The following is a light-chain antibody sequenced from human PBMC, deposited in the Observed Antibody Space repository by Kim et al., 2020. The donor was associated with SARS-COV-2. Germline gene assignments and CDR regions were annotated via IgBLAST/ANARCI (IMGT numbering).Light chain of an antibody. CDR3: NSRDSSGNHAV. J-gene: IGLJ7*01. CDR2: GKN. V-gene: IGLV3-19*01. Sequence: ALGQTVRSTCQGDSLRSYYASWYQKKPGQAPVLVIYGKNNRPSGIPDRFSGSSSGNTASLTITGAQAEDEADYYCNSRDSSGNHAVFGGGTQLTVL. CDR1: SLRSYY.